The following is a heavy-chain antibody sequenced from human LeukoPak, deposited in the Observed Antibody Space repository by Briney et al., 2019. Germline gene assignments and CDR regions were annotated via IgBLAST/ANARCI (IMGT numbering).Heavy chain of an antibody. CDR1: GYTFSTSG. CDR2: ISVNTGNT. Sequence: ASVKVSCKASGYTFSTSGLNWVRQAPGQGLEWLGWISVNTGNTNYAQSLQGRVTMTTDTSTSTAYMELRSLRSDDTAVYYCAKLKYGVNSSDSWGQGTLVTASS. D-gene: IGHD4-17*01. CDR3: AKLKYGVNSSDS. V-gene: IGHV1-18*01. J-gene: IGHJ4*02.